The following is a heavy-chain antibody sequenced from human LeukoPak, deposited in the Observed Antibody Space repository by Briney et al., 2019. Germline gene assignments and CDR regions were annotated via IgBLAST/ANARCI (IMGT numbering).Heavy chain of an antibody. J-gene: IGHJ6*02. D-gene: IGHD2-2*01. V-gene: IGHV3-21*01. CDR2: ISSSSTYI. CDR3: AKDIVVVPPSGALYYYYGMDV. CDR1: GFTFSSYS. Sequence: PGGSLRLSCAASGFTFSSYSLNWVRQAPGRGLEWVSSISSSSTYIYYADSVKGRFTISRDNAKNSLYLQMNSLRDEDTAVYNCAKDIVVVPPSGALYYYYGMDVWGQGTTVTVSS.